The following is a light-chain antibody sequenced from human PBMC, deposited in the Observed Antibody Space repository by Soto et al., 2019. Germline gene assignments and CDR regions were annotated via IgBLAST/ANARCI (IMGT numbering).Light chain of an antibody. J-gene: IGLJ2*01. CDR3: QTWGTGIPNVV. CDR2: LNSDGSH. Sequence: QLVLTQSPSASASLGASVKLTCTLSSGHSSYAIAWHQQQPEKGPRYWMKLNSDGSHSKGDGIPDRFSGSSSGAERYLTISSLQSEDEADYYCQTWGTGIPNVVCGGGTKLTVL. CDR1: SGHSSYA. V-gene: IGLV4-69*01.